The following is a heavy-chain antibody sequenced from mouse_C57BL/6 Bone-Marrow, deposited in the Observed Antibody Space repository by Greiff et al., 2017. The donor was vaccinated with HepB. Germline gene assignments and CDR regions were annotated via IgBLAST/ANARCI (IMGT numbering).Heavy chain of an antibody. Sequence: QVQLQQPGAELVKPGASVKLSCKASGYTFTSYWMHWVKQRPGQGLEWIGMIHPNSGSTNYNEKFKSKATLTVDKSSSTAYMQLSSLTAEDSAVYYCARLRRRDAMDYWGQGTSVTVSS. CDR2: IHPNSGST. D-gene: IGHD2-12*01. V-gene: IGHV1-64*01. CDR1: GYTFTSYW. CDR3: ARLRRRDAMDY. J-gene: IGHJ4*01.